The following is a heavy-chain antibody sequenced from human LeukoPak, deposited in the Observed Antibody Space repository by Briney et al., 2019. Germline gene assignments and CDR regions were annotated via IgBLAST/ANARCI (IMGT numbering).Heavy chain of an antibody. CDR3: GRDPKLGIRGYTYGYIDF. J-gene: IGHJ4*02. CDR1: GYTFTTYA. V-gene: IGHV7-4-1*02. CDR2: INTNTGNP. D-gene: IGHD5-18*01. Sequence: ASVKVSCKTSGYTFTTYAISWVRQAPGQGLEWMGWINTNTGNPTYAQGFFTGRYVFSLDTSVNTAYLQITGLKADDTAVYYCGRDPKLGIRGYTYGYIDFWGQGTMVTVAS.